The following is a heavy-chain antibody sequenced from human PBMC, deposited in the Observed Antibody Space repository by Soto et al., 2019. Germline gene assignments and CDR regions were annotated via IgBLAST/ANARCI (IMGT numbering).Heavy chain of an antibody. CDR1: GFTFSSYA. CDR2: ISGSGGST. J-gene: IGHJ4*02. D-gene: IGHD6-19*01. V-gene: IGHV3-23*01. Sequence: GGSLRLSCAASGFTFSSYAMSWVRQAPGKGLEWVSAISGSGGSTYYADSVKGRFTISRDNSKNTLYLEMNSLRVEDTAVYYCARDGTGWTGGDHWGQGTLVTVSS. CDR3: ARDGTGWTGGDH.